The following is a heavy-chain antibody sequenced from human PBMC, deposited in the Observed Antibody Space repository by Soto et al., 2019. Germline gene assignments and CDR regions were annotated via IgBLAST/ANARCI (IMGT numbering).Heavy chain of an antibody. Sequence: SETLSLTCTVSGGSISGTAYYWAWIRQPPGKGLEWIGSIYYSGATYYSPSLKSRVTMSVDTSKNQFSLNLNSVTAADTAAYYCATYSGGLRSYFDYWSQGTPVTVSS. CDR3: ATYSGGLRSYFDY. CDR1: GGSISGTAYY. V-gene: IGHV4-39*01. CDR2: IYYSGAT. D-gene: IGHD1-26*01. J-gene: IGHJ4*02.